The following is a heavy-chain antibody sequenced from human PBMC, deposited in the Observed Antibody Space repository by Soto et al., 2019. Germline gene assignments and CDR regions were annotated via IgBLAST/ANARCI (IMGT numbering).Heavy chain of an antibody. CDR3: PRGRRAYGWDAFDI. Sequence: QVQLVESGGGLVKPGGSLRLSCAASGFTFSDYYMSWIRQAPGKGLEWVSYISSSSSYTNYAGSVKGRFTISRDNAKNSLYLQMNSLRAEATAVYYCPRGRRAYGWDAFDISGQRTMVTVSS. D-gene: IGHD6-19*01. J-gene: IGHJ3*02. CDR1: GFTFSDYY. CDR2: ISSSSSYT. V-gene: IGHV3-11*06.